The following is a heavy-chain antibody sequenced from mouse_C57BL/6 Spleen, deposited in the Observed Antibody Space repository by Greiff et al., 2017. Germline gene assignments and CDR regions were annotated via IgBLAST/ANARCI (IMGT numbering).Heavy chain of an antibody. V-gene: IGHV5-17*01. J-gene: IGHJ4*01. CDR3: ARQGWDDAMDY. Sequence: EVKLVESGGGLVQPGGSLKLSCAASGFTFSDYGMHWVRQAPEKGLEWVAYISSGSSTIYYADTVKGRFTISRDNAKNTLFLQMTSLRSEDTAMYYCARQGWDDAMDYWGQGTSVTVSS. D-gene: IGHD4-1*01. CDR1: GFTFSDYG. CDR2: ISSGSSTI.